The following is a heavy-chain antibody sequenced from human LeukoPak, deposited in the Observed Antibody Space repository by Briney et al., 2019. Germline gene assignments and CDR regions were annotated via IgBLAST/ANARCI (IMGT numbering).Heavy chain of an antibody. D-gene: IGHD1-1*01. V-gene: IGHV3-21*01. CDR2: ISSSSSYI. Sequence: GGSLRLSRAASGFTFSSYSMNWVRQAPGKGLEWVSSISSSSSYIYYADSVKGRFTISRDNAKNSLYLQMSSLRAEDTAVHYCARDASYWNGPFDYWGQGTLVTVSS. CDR3: ARDASYWNGPFDY. J-gene: IGHJ4*02. CDR1: GFTFSSYS.